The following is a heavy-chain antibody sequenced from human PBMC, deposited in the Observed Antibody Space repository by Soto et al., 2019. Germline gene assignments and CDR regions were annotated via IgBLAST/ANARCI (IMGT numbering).Heavy chain of an antibody. CDR3: ARTDHSGGWAAWF. J-gene: IGHJ4*02. CDR1: GDSVNGPSYV. V-gene: IGHV4-61*03. Sequence: SETLSLTCTVSGDSVNGPSYVWAWIRQSPGKGLEWIGHIRYSGTTDYHPSLKSRVTISLDTSKNHFSLNLAPVTSADSAVYYCARTDHSGGWAAWFWGQGTLVTVSS. CDR2: IRYSGTT. D-gene: IGHD2-15*01.